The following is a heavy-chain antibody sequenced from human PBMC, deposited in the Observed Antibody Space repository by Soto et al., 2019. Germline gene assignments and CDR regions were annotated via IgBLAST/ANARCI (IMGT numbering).Heavy chain of an antibody. V-gene: IGHV4-59*01. CDR1: GGYISSYY. Sequence: SETLSHSCTVAGGYISSYYWSWIRQPQGKGLEWIGYIYYSGSTNYNPSLKSRVTISVDTSKNQFSLKLSSVTAADTAVYYCARGGIMTTVTTDWFDPWGQGTLVTVSS. J-gene: IGHJ5*02. CDR2: IYYSGST. D-gene: IGHD4-17*01. CDR3: ARGGIMTTVTTDWFDP.